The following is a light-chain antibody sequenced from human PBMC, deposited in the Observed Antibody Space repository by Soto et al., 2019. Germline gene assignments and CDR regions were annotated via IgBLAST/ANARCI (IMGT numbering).Light chain of an antibody. CDR2: DAS. V-gene: IGKV1-5*01. Sequence: DIQMTQSPSSLSASVGDRVTITCRASQSISSWLAWYQQKPGKAPKLLIYDASSLESGVPSRFSGTGSGTDFALTISRLETDDSAVYYCQQYGGSPFTFGPGTKVD. CDR3: QQYGGSPFT. CDR1: QSISSW. J-gene: IGKJ3*01.